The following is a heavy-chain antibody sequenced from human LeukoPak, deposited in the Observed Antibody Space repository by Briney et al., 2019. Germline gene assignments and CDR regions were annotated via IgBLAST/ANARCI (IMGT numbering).Heavy chain of an antibody. D-gene: IGHD2-8*01. CDR2: IYSGGST. CDR3: AKWVRGRGDAFDI. CDR1: GFTVSSNY. V-gene: IGHV3-66*01. J-gene: IGHJ3*02. Sequence: PGGSLRLSCAASGFTVSSNYMSWVRQAPGKGLEWVSVIYSGGSTYYADSVKGRFTISRDNSKNTLYLQMNSLRAEDTAVYYCAKWVRGRGDAFDIWGQGTMVTVSS.